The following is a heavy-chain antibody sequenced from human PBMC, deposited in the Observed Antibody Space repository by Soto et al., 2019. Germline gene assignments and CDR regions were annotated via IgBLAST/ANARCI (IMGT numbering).Heavy chain of an antibody. CDR1: GYTFTGYY. D-gene: IGHD3-3*01. V-gene: IGHV1-2*04. J-gene: IGHJ3*02. Sequence: GASVKVSCKASGYTFTGYYMHWVRQAPGQGLEWMGWINPNSGGTNYAQKFQGWVTMTRDTSISTAYMELSRLRSDDTAVYYCARALYDFWSGSDAFDIWGQGTMVTVS. CDR2: INPNSGGT. CDR3: ARALYDFWSGSDAFDI.